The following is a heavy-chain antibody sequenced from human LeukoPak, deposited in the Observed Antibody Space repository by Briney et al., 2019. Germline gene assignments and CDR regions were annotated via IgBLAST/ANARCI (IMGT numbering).Heavy chain of an antibody. CDR3: ARGWSTGQIAAAGSDDAFDI. CDR1: GGSISSGGYY. CDR2: IYYSGST. Sequence: SETLSLTCTVSGGSISSGGYYWSWIRQHPGKGLEWIGYIYYSGSTYYNPSLKSRVTISVDTSKNQFSLKLSSATAADTAVYYCARGWSTGQIAAAGSDDAFDIWGQGTMVTVSS. V-gene: IGHV4-31*03. J-gene: IGHJ3*02. D-gene: IGHD6-13*01.